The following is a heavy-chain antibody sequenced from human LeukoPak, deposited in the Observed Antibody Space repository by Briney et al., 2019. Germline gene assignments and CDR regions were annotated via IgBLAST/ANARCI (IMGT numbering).Heavy chain of an antibody. V-gene: IGHV1-18*01. CDR3: ARDERYYDYVWGSYRYPYYYGMDV. CDR1: GYTFTSYG. D-gene: IGHD3-16*02. Sequence: ASVKVSCKASGYTFTSYGISWVRQAPGQGLEWMGWISAYSGNTNYAQKLQGRVTMTTDTSTSTAYMELRSLRSDDTAVYYCARDERYYDYVWGSYRYPYYYGMDVWGQGTTVTVSS. J-gene: IGHJ6*02. CDR2: ISAYSGNT.